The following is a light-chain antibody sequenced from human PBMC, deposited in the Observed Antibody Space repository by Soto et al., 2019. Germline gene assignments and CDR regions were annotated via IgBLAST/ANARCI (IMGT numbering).Light chain of an antibody. CDR1: SSDVGGYNF. J-gene: IGLJ2*01. CDR3: SSYTNSSTLQL. V-gene: IGLV2-14*01. CDR2: DVS. Sequence: QSALTQPASVSGSPGQSITISCTGTSSDVGGYNFVSWYQQYLGKAPKLMIYDVSNRPSGVSNRFSGSKSGNTASLTISGLQAEDEADYYCSSYTNSSTLQLFGGGTKLTVL.